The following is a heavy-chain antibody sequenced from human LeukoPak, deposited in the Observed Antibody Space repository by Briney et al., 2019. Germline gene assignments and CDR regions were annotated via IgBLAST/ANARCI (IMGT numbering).Heavy chain of an antibody. D-gene: IGHD6-19*01. Sequence: GASVKVSCKASGGTFSSYAISWVRQAPGQGLEWMGGIIPIFGTANYAQKFQGRVTITADESTSTAYMELSSLRSDDTAVYYCARVYSSGWYYYYYYMDVWGKGTTVTVSS. J-gene: IGHJ6*03. V-gene: IGHV1-69*13. CDR2: IIPIFGTA. CDR3: ARVYSSGWYYYYYYMDV. CDR1: GGTFSSYA.